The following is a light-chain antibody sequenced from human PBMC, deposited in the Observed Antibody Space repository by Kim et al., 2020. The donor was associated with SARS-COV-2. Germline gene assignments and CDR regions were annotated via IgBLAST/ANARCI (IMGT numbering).Light chain of an antibody. CDR3: QQRSNWPPFT. CDR1: QSVSSF. Sequence: PGERATLSCRASQSVSSFLAWYQQKPGQTPRLLIYDASNRATGIPARFSGSGSGTDFTLTISSLEPEDFAVYYCQQRSNWPPFTFGPGTKVDIK. J-gene: IGKJ3*01. CDR2: DAS. V-gene: IGKV3-11*01.